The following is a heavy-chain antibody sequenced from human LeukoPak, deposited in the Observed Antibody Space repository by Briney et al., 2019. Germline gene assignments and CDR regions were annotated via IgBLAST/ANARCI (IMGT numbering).Heavy chain of an antibody. Sequence: GGSLRLSCAASGFTFSSYSMNWVRRAPGKGLEWVSSISSSSSYICYADSVKGRFTISRDNAKNSLYLQMNSLRAEDTAVYYCARDRGSWYYFDYWGQGTLVTVSS. CDR2: ISSSSSYI. D-gene: IGHD6-13*01. CDR3: ARDRGSWYYFDY. J-gene: IGHJ4*02. CDR1: GFTFSSYS. V-gene: IGHV3-21*01.